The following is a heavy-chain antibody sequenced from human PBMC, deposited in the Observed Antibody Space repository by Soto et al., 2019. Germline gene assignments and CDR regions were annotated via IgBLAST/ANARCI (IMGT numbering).Heavy chain of an antibody. J-gene: IGHJ6*02. D-gene: IGHD3-10*01. V-gene: IGHV1-2*02. CDR3: ARRMIWFGTEYRGYGMDV. CDR1: GYTFTGYY. Sequence: ASVKVSCKASGYTFTGYYMHWVRRAPGQGLEWMGWINPNSGGTNYAQKFRGRVTMTRDTSISTAYMELSRLRSDDTAVYYCARRMIWFGTEYRGYGMDVWGQGTTVTVSS. CDR2: INPNSGGT.